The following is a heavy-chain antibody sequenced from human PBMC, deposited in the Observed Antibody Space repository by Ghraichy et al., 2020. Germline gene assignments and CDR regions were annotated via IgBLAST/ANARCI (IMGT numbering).Heavy chain of an antibody. J-gene: IGHJ4*02. Sequence: SETLSLTCTVSGGSLSSCGYYWSWIRLHPGQGLEWIGNIYYTGSTDYNPSRNSRATISLNTSKNQFSLKLTSVTAADTALYYCARENSRRCASNSCYTYFDFWGQVTLFTVAS. CDR2: IYYTGST. CDR1: GGSLSSCGYY. D-gene: IGHD2-2*02. V-gene: IGHV4-31*03. CDR3: ARENSRRCASNSCYTYFDF.